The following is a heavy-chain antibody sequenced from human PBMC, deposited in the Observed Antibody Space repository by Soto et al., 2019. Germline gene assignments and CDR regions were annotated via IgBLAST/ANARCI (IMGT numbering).Heavy chain of an antibody. D-gene: IGHD1-1*01. J-gene: IGHJ4*02. Sequence: PGESLKISCKVFGYSFTNYWIGWVRQMPGKGLEWMGIMYPGDSDTRYSPPFQGQVTISADKSINTAYLQWSSLKASDTAMYYCVRHEVGSREYWGQGTLVTVSS. CDR3: VRHEVGSREY. CDR2: MYPGDSDT. CDR1: GYSFTNYW. V-gene: IGHV5-51*01.